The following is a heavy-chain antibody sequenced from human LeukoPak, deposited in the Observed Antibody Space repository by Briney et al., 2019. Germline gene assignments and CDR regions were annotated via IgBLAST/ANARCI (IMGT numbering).Heavy chain of an antibody. CDR1: GFVLSNNW. J-gene: IGHJ4*02. CDR3: GKDLSWGATNY. Sequence: GGSLRLSCAASGFVLSNNWMYWVRQAPGRGLVWVSRINSDGSSIAYADSVKGRFTISRDNAKNTLFLQMNSLTVEDTAMYYCGKDLSWGATNYWGQGTLVTVSS. D-gene: IGHD6-13*01. CDR2: INSDGSSI. V-gene: IGHV3-74*01.